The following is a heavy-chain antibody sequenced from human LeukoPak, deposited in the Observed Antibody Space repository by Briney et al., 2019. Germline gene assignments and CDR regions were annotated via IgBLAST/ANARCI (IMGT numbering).Heavy chain of an antibody. CDR1: GDSISSRNW. Sequence: LETLSLTCVVSGDSISSRNWWSWVRQPPEKGLEWIGEIFHSGSTNYNPSLKSRVTISVDRSKNQFSLKLSSVTAADTAVYYCARRYSLGAFDIWGQGTMVTVSS. CDR3: ARRYSLGAFDI. CDR2: IFHSGST. V-gene: IGHV4-4*02. D-gene: IGHD3-9*01. J-gene: IGHJ3*02.